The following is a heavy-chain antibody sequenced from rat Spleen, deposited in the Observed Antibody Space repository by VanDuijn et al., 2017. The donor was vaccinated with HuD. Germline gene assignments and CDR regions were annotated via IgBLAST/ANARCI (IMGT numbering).Heavy chain of an antibody. CDR2: ISSEGANT. D-gene: IGHD1-4*01. V-gene: IGHV5-58*01. J-gene: IGHJ2*01. CDR1: GFTFNNYW. Sequence: EVQLVETGGGLVQPGRSLKLSCAASGFTFNNYWMTWIRQAPGKGLEWVSSISSEGANTYYSDSVKGRFTISRDNVKSTLYLQMDSLGSEDTATYYCATQGITAPHFDYWGQGVMVTVSS. CDR3: ATQGITAPHFDY.